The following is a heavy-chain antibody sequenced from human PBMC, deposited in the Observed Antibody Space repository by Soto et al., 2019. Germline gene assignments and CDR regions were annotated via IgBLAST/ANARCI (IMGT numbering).Heavy chain of an antibody. V-gene: IGHV4-31*03. CDR3: AREDSSEYYYYGMDV. D-gene: IGHD3-22*01. CDR2: IYYSGST. CDR1: GGSISSGGYY. J-gene: IGHJ6*02. Sequence: SETLSLTCTVSGGSISSGGYYWSWIRQHPGKGLEWIGYIYYSGSTYYNPSLKSRVTISVDTSKNQFSLKLSSVTAADTAVYYCAREDSSEYYYYGMDVWGQGTTVTV.